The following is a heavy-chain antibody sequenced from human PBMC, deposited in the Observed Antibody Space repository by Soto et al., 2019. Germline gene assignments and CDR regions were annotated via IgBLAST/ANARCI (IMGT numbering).Heavy chain of an antibody. J-gene: IGHJ5*02. D-gene: IGHD3-16*01. CDR2: ISGSGGST. CDR1: GFTFSSYA. Sequence: EVQLLESGGGLVQPGGSLRLSCAASGFTFSSYAMSWVRQAPGKGLEWVSAISGSGGSTYYADSVKGRFTISRDNSKNTVYLQMNSLRAEDTAVYYCAKDLRSGGWFDPWGQGTLVTVSS. V-gene: IGHV3-23*01. CDR3: AKDLRSGGWFDP.